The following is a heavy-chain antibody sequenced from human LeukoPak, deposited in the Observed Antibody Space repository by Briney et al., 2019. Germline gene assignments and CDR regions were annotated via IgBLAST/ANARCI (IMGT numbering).Heavy chain of an antibody. CDR1: GGSISSSSYY. V-gene: IGHV4-39*01. J-gene: IGHJ4*02. CDR2: IYYSGST. D-gene: IGHD6-19*01. Sequence: SETLSLTCTVSGGSISSSSYYWGWIRQPPGKGLEWIGSIYYSGSTYYNPSPKSRVTISVDTSKNQFSLRVSSMTAADTAVYFCARNADVTVASVTFDYWGQGTLVTVSS. CDR3: ARNADVTVASVTFDY.